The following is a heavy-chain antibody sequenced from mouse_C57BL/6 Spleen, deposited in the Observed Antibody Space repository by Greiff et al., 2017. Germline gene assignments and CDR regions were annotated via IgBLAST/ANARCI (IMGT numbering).Heavy chain of an antibody. D-gene: IGHD2-1*01. CDR2: IDPSDSYT. Sequence: QVQLQQPGAELVMPGASVKLSCKASGYTFPSYWMHWVKQRPGQGLEWIGEIDPSDSYTNYNQKFKGKSTLTVDKSSSTAYMQLSSLTSEDSAVYYCARHGNYLYYAMDYWGHGTSVTVSS. CDR3: ARHGNYLYYAMDY. V-gene: IGHV1-69*01. CDR1: GYTFPSYW. J-gene: IGHJ4*01.